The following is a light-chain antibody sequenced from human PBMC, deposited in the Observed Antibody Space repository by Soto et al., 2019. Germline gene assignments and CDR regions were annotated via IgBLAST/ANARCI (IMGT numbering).Light chain of an antibody. J-gene: IGLJ2*01. CDR3: SSFTSSNTLL. CDR2: NVS. CDR1: SSDVGGYNY. V-gene: IGLV2-14*01. Sequence: QSALTQPASVSGSPGQSITISCTGTSSDVGGYNYVSWYQQHPGKAPKLIIYNVSNRPSGVSNRFPGSKSGNTASLTISGLQAEDEGHYYCSSFTSSNTLLFGGGTKVTVL.